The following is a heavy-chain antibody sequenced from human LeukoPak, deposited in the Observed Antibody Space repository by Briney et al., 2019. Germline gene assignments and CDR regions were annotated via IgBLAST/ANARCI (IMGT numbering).Heavy chain of an antibody. Sequence: GGSLRLSCAASGFTFSSYGMSWVRQAPGKGLEWVSSLSGLGYVTYYADSVKGRFTISRDNAKNSLYLQMNSLRAEDTAVYYCARGKWEPLDYWGQGTLVTVSS. CDR2: LSGLGYVT. CDR3: ARGKWEPLDY. V-gene: IGHV3-21*01. D-gene: IGHD1-26*01. CDR1: GFTFSSYG. J-gene: IGHJ4*02.